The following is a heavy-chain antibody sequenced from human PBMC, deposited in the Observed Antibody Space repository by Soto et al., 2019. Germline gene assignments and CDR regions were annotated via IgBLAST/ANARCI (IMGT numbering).Heavy chain of an antibody. V-gene: IGHV1-18*01. D-gene: IGHD2-21*02. J-gene: IGHJ5*02. CDR3: ARDKGAYCGGDCYSTWFDP. Sequence: QVQLVQSGAEVKKPGASVKVSCKASGYTFTSYGISWVRQATGQGLEWMGWISAYNGNTNYAQKLQGRVTMTTDTSTGTAYMELRSLRSDDTAVYYCARDKGAYCGGDCYSTWFDPWGQGTLVTVSS. CDR2: ISAYNGNT. CDR1: GYTFTSYG.